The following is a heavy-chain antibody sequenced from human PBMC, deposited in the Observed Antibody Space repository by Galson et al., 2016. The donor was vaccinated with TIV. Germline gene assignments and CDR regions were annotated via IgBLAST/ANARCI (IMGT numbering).Heavy chain of an antibody. CDR1: GYTLSSYS. J-gene: IGHJ6*03. CDR3: ARVPTKTFDFWSGYDNSFCMDV. V-gene: IGHV1-18*01. D-gene: IGHD3-3*01. CDR2: ISGYNGNK. Sequence: SVKVSCKASGYTLSSYSISWVRQAPGQGIEWLGWISGYNGNKNYAQKFQGRVTMTTDTSTGTAYMELRSLRSDDTAVYYCARVPTKTFDFWSGYDNSFCMDVWG.